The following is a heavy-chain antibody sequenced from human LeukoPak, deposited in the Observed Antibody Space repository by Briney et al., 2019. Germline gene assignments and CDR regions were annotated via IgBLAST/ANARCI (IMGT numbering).Heavy chain of an antibody. Sequence: PGGSLRLSCAASGFTFSRYWMHWVRQAPGKGLVWVSRINSDGSSTSYADSVKGRFTISRDNAKNTLYLQMNSLRAEDTAVYYCASDRGYCSSTSCYSSWFDPWGQGTQVTVSS. CDR3: ASDRGYCSSTSCYSSWFDP. CDR2: INSDGSST. V-gene: IGHV3-74*01. J-gene: IGHJ5*02. D-gene: IGHD2-2*01. CDR1: GFTFSRYW.